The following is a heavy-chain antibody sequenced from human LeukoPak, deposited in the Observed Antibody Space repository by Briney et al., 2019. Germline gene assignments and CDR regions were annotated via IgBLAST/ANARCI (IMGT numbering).Heavy chain of an antibody. CDR1: GGSFRGYY. CDR2: IYYSGST. Sequence: SETLSLTCAVYGGSFRGYYWSWIRQPPGKGLEWIGYIYYSGSTNYNPSLKSRVTISVDTSKNQFSLKLSSVTAADTAVYYCARGEAYCGGDCYSNWFDPWGQGTLVTVSS. J-gene: IGHJ5*02. D-gene: IGHD2-21*02. V-gene: IGHV4-59*01. CDR3: ARGEAYCGGDCYSNWFDP.